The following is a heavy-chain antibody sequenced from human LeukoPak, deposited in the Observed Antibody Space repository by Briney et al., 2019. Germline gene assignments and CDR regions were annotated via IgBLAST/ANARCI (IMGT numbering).Heavy chain of an antibody. CDR3: ARVEWLGFFDY. J-gene: IGHJ4*02. D-gene: IGHD6-19*01. V-gene: IGHV4-4*07. CDR1: GDSISSYY. Sequence: PSETLSLTCTVSGDSISSYYWSWIRQPAAKGLEWIGRIYTSGSTNYNPSLKSRVTMSVDTSKNQFSLKLSSVSSADMAVYYCARVEWLGFFDYWGQGTLVTVSS. CDR2: IYTSGST.